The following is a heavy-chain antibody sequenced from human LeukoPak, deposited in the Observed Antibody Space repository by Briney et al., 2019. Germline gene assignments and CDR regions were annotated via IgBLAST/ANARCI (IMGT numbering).Heavy chain of an antibody. Sequence: SETLSLTCTVSGYSISSGYYWGWIRQPPGKGLEWIGSIYHSGSTYYNPSLKSRVTISVDTSKNQFSLKLSSVTAADTAVYYCASQGGDYVSWGQGTLVTVSS. CDR3: ASQGGDYVS. CDR1: GYSISSGYY. J-gene: IGHJ4*02. D-gene: IGHD4-17*01. CDR2: IYHSGST. V-gene: IGHV4-38-2*02.